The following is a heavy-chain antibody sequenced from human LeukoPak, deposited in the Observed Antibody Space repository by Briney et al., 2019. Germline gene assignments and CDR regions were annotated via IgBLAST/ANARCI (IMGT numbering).Heavy chain of an antibody. CDR1: GGSIRNSSFY. CDR3: AKGSYYDASGYYREYYFDY. CDR2: ISGSGGST. Sequence: ETLSLTCAVSGGSIRNSSFYWGWIRQPPGKGLEWVSSISGSGGSTHYADSVKGRFTISRDKTKNTLYLQMNSLRAEDTAVYYCAKGSYYDASGYYREYYFDYWGQGTLVTVSS. V-gene: IGHV3-23*01. J-gene: IGHJ4*02. D-gene: IGHD3-22*01.